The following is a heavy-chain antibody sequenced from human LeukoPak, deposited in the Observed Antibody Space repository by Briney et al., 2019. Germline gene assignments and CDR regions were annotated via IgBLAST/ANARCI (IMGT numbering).Heavy chain of an antibody. Sequence: SETLSLTCTVSGYSISSGYYWGWIRQPPGKGLEWIGEINHSGSTNYNPSLKSRVTISVDTSKNQFSLKLSSVTAADTAVYYCARVPSGDPYYFDYWGQGTLVTVSS. CDR2: INHSGST. J-gene: IGHJ4*02. CDR1: GYSISSGYY. V-gene: IGHV4-38-2*02. CDR3: ARVPSGDPYYFDY. D-gene: IGHD4-17*01.